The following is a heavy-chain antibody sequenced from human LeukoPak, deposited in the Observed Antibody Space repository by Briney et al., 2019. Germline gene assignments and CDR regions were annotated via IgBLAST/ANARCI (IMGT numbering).Heavy chain of an antibody. J-gene: IGHJ4*02. D-gene: IGHD6-6*01. Sequence: SVKVSCKASGGTFSSYAISWMRQAPGQGLEWMGGIIPIFGTANYAQKFQGRVTITADESTSTAYMELSSLRFDDTAVYYCAKVESSSSFDYWGQGTLVTVSS. CDR2: IIPIFGTA. CDR3: AKVESSSSFDY. V-gene: IGHV1-69*13. CDR1: GGTFSSYA.